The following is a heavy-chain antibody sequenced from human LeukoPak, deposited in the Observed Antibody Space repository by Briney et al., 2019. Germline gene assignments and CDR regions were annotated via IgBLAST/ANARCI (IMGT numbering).Heavy chain of an antibody. CDR2: IRSTANGYAT. D-gene: IGHD3-10*01. J-gene: IGHJ4*02. Sequence: GGSLRFSCAASGFTFSGSALHWVRQASGKGLEWVGRIRSTANGYATAYAASVKGRFTISRDDSKNTAYLQMDSLKTEDTAVYYCTGNYYGSGSYADFDYWGQGTLVTVSS. CDR1: GFTFSGSA. V-gene: IGHV3-73*01. CDR3: TGNYYGSGSYADFDY.